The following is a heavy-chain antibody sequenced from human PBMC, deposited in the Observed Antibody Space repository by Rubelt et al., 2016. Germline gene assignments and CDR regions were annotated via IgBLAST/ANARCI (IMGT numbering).Heavy chain of an antibody. Sequence: QVQLVQSGAEVKKPGASVKVSCKASGYTFTSYYMHWVRQAPGQGPEWMGIINPSGGSTSYAQKFQGRLTMTRDTSTSTVYMGLSSLRSEDTAVYYCARAASTVTTLLDLGYWGQVTLVTVSS. D-gene: IGHD4-17*01. V-gene: IGHV1-46*01. CDR2: INPSGGST. CDR3: ARAASTVTTLLDLGY. CDR1: GYTFTSYY. J-gene: IGHJ4*02.